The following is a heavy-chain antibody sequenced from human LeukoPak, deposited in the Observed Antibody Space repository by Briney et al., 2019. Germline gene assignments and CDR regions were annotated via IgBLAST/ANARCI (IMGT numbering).Heavy chain of an antibody. D-gene: IGHD4-17*01. J-gene: IGHJ6*03. CDR1: GGSFSGYY. CDR3: ARVTTVTRGVYYYYMDV. V-gene: IGHV4-34*01. Sequence: SETLSLTCAVYGGSFSGYYWSWIRQPPGKGLEWIGEINHSGSTNYNPSLKSRITISVDTSKNQFSLKLSSVTAADTAVYYCARVTTVTRGVYYYYMDVWGKGTTVTVSS. CDR2: INHSGST.